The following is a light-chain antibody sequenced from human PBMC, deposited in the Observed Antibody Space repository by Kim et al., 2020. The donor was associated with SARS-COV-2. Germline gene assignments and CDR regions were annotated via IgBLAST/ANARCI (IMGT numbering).Light chain of an antibody. CDR1: SGSIASNY. CDR3: QSYDSSNWV. V-gene: IGLV6-57*01. J-gene: IGLJ3*02. CDR2: EDN. Sequence: GKTVDISCTRSSGSIASNYVQWYRQRPGSSPTTVIYEDNQRPSGVPDRFSGSIDSSSNSASLTISGLKTEDEADYYCQSYDSSNWVFGGGTQLTVL.